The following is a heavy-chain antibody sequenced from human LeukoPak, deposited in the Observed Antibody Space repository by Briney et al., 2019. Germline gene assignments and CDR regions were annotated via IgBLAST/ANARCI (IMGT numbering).Heavy chain of an antibody. J-gene: IGHJ4*02. CDR2: IXYSGST. CDR3: AGYATTVTTNDY. V-gene: IGHV4-59*08. CDR1: GXXXXXXY. D-gene: IGHD4-17*01. Sequence: SETLSLTCTVXGXXXXXXYXXXXXXPXXXXLXXIXFIXYSGSTXYNPSLKXRVTISVDTSTNQFSLKLSSVSAADTAVYYCAGYATTVTTNDYWGQGTLVTVSS.